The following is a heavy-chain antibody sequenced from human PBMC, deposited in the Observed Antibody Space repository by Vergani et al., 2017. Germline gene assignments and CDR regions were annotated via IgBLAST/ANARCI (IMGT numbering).Heavy chain of an antibody. J-gene: IGHJ4*02. CDR2: TRYDGIVE. V-gene: IGHV3-30*02. Sequence: VQLLESGGNLIQPGGSLRLSCGASGFTFSSYGMHWVRQAPGKGLEWVAFTRYDGIVEYYGDSVRGRFTISRDNSKNTLYLQMNRLRPEDTALYYCATAGAAXCRGASCYDFLEYWGQGTLVTVAS. CDR3: ATAGAAXCRGASCYDFLEY. CDR1: GFTFSSYG. D-gene: IGHD2-15*01.